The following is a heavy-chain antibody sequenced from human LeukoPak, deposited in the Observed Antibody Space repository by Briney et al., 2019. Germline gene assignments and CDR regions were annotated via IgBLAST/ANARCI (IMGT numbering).Heavy chain of an antibody. Sequence: ASVKVSCKASGYTFTGYYMHWVRQAPGRGLEWMGWINPNSGGTNYAQKFQGRVTMTRDTSISTAYMELSRLRSDDTAVYYCARGPPVEGYCSGGSCKDAFDIWGQGTMVTVSS. J-gene: IGHJ3*02. CDR3: ARGPPVEGYCSGGSCKDAFDI. V-gene: IGHV1-2*02. CDR1: GYTFTGYY. CDR2: INPNSGGT. D-gene: IGHD2-15*01.